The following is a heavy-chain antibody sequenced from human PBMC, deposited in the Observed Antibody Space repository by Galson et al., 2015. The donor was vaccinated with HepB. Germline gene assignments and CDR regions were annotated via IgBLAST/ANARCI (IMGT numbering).Heavy chain of an antibody. Sequence: SLRLSCAASGFTFSSYGMHWVRQAPGKGLEWVAVISYDGSNKYYADSVKGRFTISRDNSKNTLYLQMNSLRAEDTAVYYCAKSYGSGIIDYWGQGTLVTVSS. CDR2: ISYDGSNK. V-gene: IGHV3-30*18. CDR1: GFTFSSYG. CDR3: AKSYGSGIIDY. D-gene: IGHD3-10*01. J-gene: IGHJ4*02.